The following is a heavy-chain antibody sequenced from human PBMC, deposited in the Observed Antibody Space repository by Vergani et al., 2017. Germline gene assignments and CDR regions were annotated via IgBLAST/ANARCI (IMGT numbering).Heavy chain of an antibody. Sequence: QVQLVQSGAEVKKPGASVKVSCKASGYTFTSYYMHWVRQAPGQGLEWMGWINPNSGGTNYAQKFQGRVTMTRDTSISTAYMELSRLRSDDTAVYYCARGYVGDGYNFGFFQHWGQGTLVTVSS. CDR1: GYTFTSYY. CDR2: INPNSGGT. J-gene: IGHJ1*01. V-gene: IGHV1-2*02. CDR3: ARGYVGDGYNFGFFQH. D-gene: IGHD5-24*01.